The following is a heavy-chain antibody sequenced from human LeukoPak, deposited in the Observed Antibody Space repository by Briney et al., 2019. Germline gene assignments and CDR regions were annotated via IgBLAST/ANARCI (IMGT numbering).Heavy chain of an antibody. D-gene: IGHD2-15*01. CDR3: AKDRGYCSGGSCYRSSDY. Sequence: PGGSLRLSCAASGFTFSSYAMSWVRQAPGKGLEWVSAISGSGGSTYYADSVKGRFTISRDDSKNTLYLQMNSLRAEDTAVYYCAKDRGYCSGGSCYRSSDYWGQGTLVTVSS. CDR2: ISGSGGST. CDR1: GFTFSSYA. J-gene: IGHJ4*02. V-gene: IGHV3-23*01.